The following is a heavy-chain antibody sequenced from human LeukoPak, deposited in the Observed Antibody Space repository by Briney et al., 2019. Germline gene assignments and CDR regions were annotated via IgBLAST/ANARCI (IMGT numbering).Heavy chain of an antibody. V-gene: IGHV4-39*01. J-gene: IGHJ4*02. Sequence: SETLSLTCTVSGGSISSSSYYWAWIRQPPGKGLEWIGSIYYSGSTYYNPSLKSRVTISVDTSKNQFSLKLSSVTAADTAVYYCARHRYSSSLHPFDSWGQGTLVTVSS. CDR2: IYYSGST. D-gene: IGHD6-6*01. CDR1: GGSISSSSYY. CDR3: ARHRYSSSLHPFDS.